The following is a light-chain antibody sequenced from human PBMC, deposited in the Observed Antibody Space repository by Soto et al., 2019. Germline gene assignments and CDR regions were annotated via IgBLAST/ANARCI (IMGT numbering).Light chain of an antibody. CDR1: ESVRSK. CDR3: QQYDSWPPIT. CDR2: GAS. V-gene: IGKV3-15*01. J-gene: IGKJ5*01. Sequence: EIVMTQSPATLSVSPGERATLSCRASESVRSKLAWYQQKPGQAPSLLIYGASTRATGIPARFTGSGSGTEFTLTISSLQSEDFAVYYCQQYDSWPPITVGQGTRLEIK.